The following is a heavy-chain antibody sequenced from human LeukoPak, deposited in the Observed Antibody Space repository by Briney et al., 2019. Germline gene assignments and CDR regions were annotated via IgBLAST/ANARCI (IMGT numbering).Heavy chain of an antibody. CDR1: GYTFTSYG. CDR2: ISAYNGDT. Sequence: ASVKVSCKASGYTFTSYGISWVRQAPGQGLEWMGWISAYNGDTKDAQKLKGRVTMTTDTSTRTAYMELRSLRSDDTAVYYCARDERGYSSSPRDGYYYYYGMDVWGQGTTVTVSS. CDR3: ARDERGYSSSPRDGYYYYYGMDV. J-gene: IGHJ6*02. D-gene: IGHD6-13*01. V-gene: IGHV1-18*01.